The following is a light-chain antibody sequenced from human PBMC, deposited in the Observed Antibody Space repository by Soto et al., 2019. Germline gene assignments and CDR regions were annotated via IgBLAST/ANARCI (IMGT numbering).Light chain of an antibody. J-gene: IGLJ1*01. V-gene: IGLV2-14*01. CDR1: SSDVGGYNY. Sequence: QSALTQPPSASGSPGQSVAISCTVTSSDVGGYNYVSWYQQHPGKAPKLMIYAVSNRPSGVSNRFSGSKSGNTATLTISGLQAEDEADYYCCSYTVSGTYVFGTGTKVTVL. CDR2: AVS. CDR3: CSYTVSGTYV.